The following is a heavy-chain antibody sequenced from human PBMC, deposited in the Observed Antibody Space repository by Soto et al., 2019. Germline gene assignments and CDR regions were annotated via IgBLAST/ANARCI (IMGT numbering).Heavy chain of an antibody. J-gene: IGHJ4*02. V-gene: IGHV1-18*01. D-gene: IGHD2-21*02. CDR1: GYTFTSYG. Sequence: RASVKVSCKASGYTFTSYGISWVRQAPGQGLEWMGWISAYNGNTNYAQKLQGRVTMTTDTSTSTAYMELRSLRSDDTAVYYCARDSYPYCGGDCYSYYWGQGTLVTVSS. CDR2: ISAYNGNT. CDR3: ARDSYPYCGGDCYSYY.